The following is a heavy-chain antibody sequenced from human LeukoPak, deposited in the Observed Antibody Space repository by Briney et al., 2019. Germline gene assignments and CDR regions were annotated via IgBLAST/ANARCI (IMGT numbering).Heavy chain of an antibody. CDR3: ARGGLRFLEWLRSGFDP. Sequence: SETPSLTCAVYGGPFSGYYWSWIRQPPGKGLEWIGEINHSGSTNYNPSLKSRVTISVDTSKNQFSLKLSSVTAADTAVYYCARGGLRFLEWLRSGFDPWGQGTLVTVSS. CDR2: INHSGST. V-gene: IGHV4-34*01. D-gene: IGHD3-3*01. CDR1: GGPFSGYY. J-gene: IGHJ5*02.